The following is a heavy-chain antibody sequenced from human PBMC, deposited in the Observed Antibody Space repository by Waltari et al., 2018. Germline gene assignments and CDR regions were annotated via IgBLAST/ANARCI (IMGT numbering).Heavy chain of an antibody. Sequence: EVQLVESGGGLVKPGGSLRPSCAASGFTLSSSSMNWVRHAPGKGLECVSSISSSSSYIYYSDSVKRRFTISRDNAKNSLYLQMNSLRAEDTAVYYCARVVVYYYIDVWGKGTTVTVSS. V-gene: IGHV3-21*01. D-gene: IGHD2-15*01. CDR1: GFTLSSSS. CDR2: ISSSSSYI. CDR3: ARVVVYYYIDV. J-gene: IGHJ6*03.